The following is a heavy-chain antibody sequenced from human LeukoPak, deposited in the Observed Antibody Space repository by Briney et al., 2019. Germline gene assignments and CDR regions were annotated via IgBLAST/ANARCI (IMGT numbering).Heavy chain of an antibody. V-gene: IGHV1-3*01. CDR1: GYTFTSYA. Sequence: GASVKVSCKASGYTFTSYAMHWVRQAPGQGLEWMGWINAGNGNTKYSQKFQGGVTITRDTSASTAYMELSSLRSEDTAVYYCARKDCSGGSCYTAYRDYCGMDVWGQGTTVTVSS. CDR3: ARKDCSGGSCYTAYRDYCGMDV. CDR2: INAGNGNT. J-gene: IGHJ6*02. D-gene: IGHD2-15*01.